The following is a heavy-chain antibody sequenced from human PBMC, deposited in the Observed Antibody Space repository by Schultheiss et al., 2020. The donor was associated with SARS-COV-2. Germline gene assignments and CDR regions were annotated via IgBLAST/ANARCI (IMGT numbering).Heavy chain of an antibody. D-gene: IGHD6-19*01. V-gene: IGHV3-49*03. J-gene: IGHJ4*02. CDR3: ARDTAGVSGY. CDR1: GFTFGDYA. CDR2: IRSKAYGGTT. Sequence: GGSLRLSCTASGFTFGDYAMSWFRQAPGKGLEWVGFIRSKAYGGTTEYAASVKGRFTILRDDSESIAYLQMNSVRAEDTAVYYCARDTAGVSGYWGQGTLGTSSS.